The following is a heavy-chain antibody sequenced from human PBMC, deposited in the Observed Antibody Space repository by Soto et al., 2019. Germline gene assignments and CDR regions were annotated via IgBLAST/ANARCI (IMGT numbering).Heavy chain of an antibody. J-gene: IGHJ4*02. CDR2: ISGSGGST. CDR1: GFTFSSYA. CDR3: AKDPGPFYYGSGSYSYFDY. D-gene: IGHD3-10*01. Sequence: GGSLRLSCAASGFTFSSYAMSWVRQAPGKGLEWVSAISGSGGSTYYADSVKGRFTISRDNSKNTLYLQMNSLRAEDTAVYYCAKDPGPFYYGSGSYSYFDYWGQGTLVTVSS. V-gene: IGHV3-23*01.